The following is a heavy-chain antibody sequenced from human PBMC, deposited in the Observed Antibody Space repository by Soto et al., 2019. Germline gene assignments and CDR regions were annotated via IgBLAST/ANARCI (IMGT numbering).Heavy chain of an antibody. CDR1: GYRFIDYH. CDR3: ARDDYGDYGGYYYYGMDV. V-gene: IGHV1-46*01. J-gene: IGHJ6*02. Sequence: ASGKGSCKPSGYRFIDYHIHWVRQAPGRGLEWLGIINPSGGGTSYPQKFQGRVTMTRDTSTSTVYMELSSLRSEDTAVYYCARDDYGDYGGYYYYGMDVWGQGTTVTVSS. CDR2: INPSGGGT. D-gene: IGHD4-17*01.